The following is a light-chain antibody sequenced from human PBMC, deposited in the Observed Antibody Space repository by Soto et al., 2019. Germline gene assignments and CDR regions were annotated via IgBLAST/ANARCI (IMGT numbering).Light chain of an antibody. J-gene: IGKJ1*01. CDR1: QSISSY. CDR3: QQSYSPLKT. Sequence: DIQMTQSPSSLSASIGDRVTITCRAGQSISSYLNWYQQKPGKAPKLLIYAASILQSGVPSRFSGSGSGTDFTLTISSLQPEFFATYYCQQSYSPLKTFGQGTKVDIK. V-gene: IGKV1-39*01. CDR2: AAS.